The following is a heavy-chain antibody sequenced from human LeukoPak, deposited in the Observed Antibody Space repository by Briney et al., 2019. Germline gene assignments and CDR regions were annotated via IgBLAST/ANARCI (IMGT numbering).Heavy chain of an antibody. V-gene: IGHV1-2*02. CDR2: INPNSGGT. Sequence: ASVKVSCKASGYTFTSYAMHWVRQAPGQGLEWMGWINPNSGGTNYAQKFQGRVTMTRDTSISTAYMELSRLRSDDTAVYYCARDIAARYDAFDIWGQGTMVTVSS. CDR1: GYTFTSYA. D-gene: IGHD6-6*01. CDR3: ARDIAARYDAFDI. J-gene: IGHJ3*02.